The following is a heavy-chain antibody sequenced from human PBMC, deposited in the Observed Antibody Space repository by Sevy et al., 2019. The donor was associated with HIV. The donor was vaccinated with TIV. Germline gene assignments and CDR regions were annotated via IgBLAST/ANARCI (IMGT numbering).Heavy chain of an antibody. CDR1: GYIFTNYC. V-gene: IGHV5-51*01. CDR3: ARRNYYDRSGLFDY. J-gene: IGHJ4*02. Sequence: GESLKISCKGSGYIFTNYCIGWVRQMPGKGLEWMGIILHTDFDTRYSPSFQGQITVSVDNSISTAYLQWSSLKASDTAMYYCARRNYYDRSGLFDYWGQGTLVTVSS. D-gene: IGHD3-22*01. CDR2: ILHTDFDT.